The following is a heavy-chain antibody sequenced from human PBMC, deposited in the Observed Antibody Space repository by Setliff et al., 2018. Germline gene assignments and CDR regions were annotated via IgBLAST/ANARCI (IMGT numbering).Heavy chain of an antibody. J-gene: IGHJ4*02. D-gene: IGHD6-19*01. CDR2: IHSGGGT. CDR3: ARSPAMWLRRGGGFDH. V-gene: IGHV4-39*07. CDR1: GDSISNTNYY. Sequence: SETLSLTCSVSGDSISNTNYYWGWIRQPPGKGLEWIGHIHSGGGTYYDPSLKSRVTISVDTSKNQFSLRLTSVTAADTAVYYCARSPAMWLRRGGGFDHWGQGVLVTVSS.